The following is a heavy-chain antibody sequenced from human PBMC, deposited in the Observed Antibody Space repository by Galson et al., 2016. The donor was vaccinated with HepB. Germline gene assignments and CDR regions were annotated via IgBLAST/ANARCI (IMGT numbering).Heavy chain of an antibody. J-gene: IGHJ6*02. CDR1: GFTFNKYA. CDR3: AKTTVNTGYHGMDV. D-gene: IGHD5-18*01. CDR2: TSGSGGST. Sequence: SLRLSCAASGFTFNKYAMNWVRQAPGKGLEWVSGTSGSGGSTYYADSVKGRLTISRDNSKNTLDLQMNSLRAEDTAVYYCAKTTVNTGYHGMDVWGQGTTVTVSS. V-gene: IGHV3-23*01.